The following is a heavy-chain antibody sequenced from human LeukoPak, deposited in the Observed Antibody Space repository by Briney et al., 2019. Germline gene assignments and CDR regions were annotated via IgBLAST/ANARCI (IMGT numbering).Heavy chain of an antibody. CDR3: ARDAGRTRAPFDY. D-gene: IGHD6-13*01. CDR1: GDSIVTYY. J-gene: IGHJ4*02. Sequence: SETLSLTCIVSGDSIVTYYWSWIRQPAGKGLEWLGRINTSGGTNYNPSLKSRVTMSVDTSTNQFSLKLTSVTAADTAVYYCARDAGRTRAPFDYWGQGTLVTVSS. V-gene: IGHV4-4*07. CDR2: INTSGGT.